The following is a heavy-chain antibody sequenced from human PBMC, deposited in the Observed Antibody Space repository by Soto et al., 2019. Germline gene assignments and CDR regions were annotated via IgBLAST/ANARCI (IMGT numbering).Heavy chain of an antibody. J-gene: IGHJ5*01. V-gene: IGHV1-69*01. CDR3: ARASPVICGGDPCYRLASSCDS. CDR1: GATFSTTG. D-gene: IGHD2-21*02. Sequence: QVQLVQSGAEVRKPGSSLRVSCKSSGATFSTTGISWVRQSPGQGLEWMGGIIPLFGTPKYARKFQGRVSTTAVDSTNTVYMELNSLGPDDAAVYYCARASPVICGGDPCYRLASSCDSWGQGSRVTVSS. CDR2: IIPLFGTP.